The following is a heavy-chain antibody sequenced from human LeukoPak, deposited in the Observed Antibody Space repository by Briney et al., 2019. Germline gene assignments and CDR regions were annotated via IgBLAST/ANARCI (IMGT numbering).Heavy chain of an antibody. Sequence: PGGSLRLSCAASGFTFSSYWMTWVRQSPGKGLEWVANIKQDGSEKSYVDSVKGRFTISRDNAKNSLYLQMDSLRAEDTAVYYCARESEYYFDYWGQGTLVTVSS. CDR1: GFTFSSYW. CDR2: IKQDGSEK. CDR3: ARESEYYFDY. J-gene: IGHJ4*02. V-gene: IGHV3-7*01.